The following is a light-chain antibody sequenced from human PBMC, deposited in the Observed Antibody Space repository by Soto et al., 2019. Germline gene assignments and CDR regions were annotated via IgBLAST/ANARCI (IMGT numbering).Light chain of an antibody. Sequence: ENVLTQSPGTLSLSPGERATLSFRASLSVTSYLAWYQKKPGQPPRLVIYGAYNSPTGIPDRFTGSGSGTDFTLTISRLQPEDFAVYYCQQYGTSPRTFGQGTKVDIK. CDR1: LSVTSY. CDR3: QQYGTSPRT. CDR2: GAY. V-gene: IGKV3-20*01. J-gene: IGKJ2*01.